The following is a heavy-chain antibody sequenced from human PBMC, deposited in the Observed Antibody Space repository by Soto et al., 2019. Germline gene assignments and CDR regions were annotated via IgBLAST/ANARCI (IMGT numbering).Heavy chain of an antibody. CDR2: IDYSGST. Sequence: TPAVTFTVSGASVSSGYYYSSWIRHPPVKGLEWIAYIDYSGSTNYNPSLKSRVTISVDTSKNQFFLKVNSLTAADTAVYFCARDSSGRHDYWGQ. CDR1: GASVSSGYYY. V-gene: IGHV4-61*01. J-gene: IGHJ4*02. D-gene: IGHD3-22*01. CDR3: ARDSSGRHDY.